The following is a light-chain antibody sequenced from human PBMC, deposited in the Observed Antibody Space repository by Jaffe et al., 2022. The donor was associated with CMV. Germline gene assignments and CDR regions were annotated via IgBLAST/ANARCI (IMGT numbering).Light chain of an antibody. J-gene: IGLJ3*02. CDR1: SSDVGGYNY. CDR3: CSYAGSYTWV. CDR2: DVN. Sequence: QSALTQPRSVSGSLGQSVTISCTGTSSDVGGYNYISWYQQHPGKAPQVVIHDVNERPSGVPDRFSGSKSGNTASLTISGLQAEDESDYYCCSYAGSYTWVFGGGTKLTVL. V-gene: IGLV2-11*01.